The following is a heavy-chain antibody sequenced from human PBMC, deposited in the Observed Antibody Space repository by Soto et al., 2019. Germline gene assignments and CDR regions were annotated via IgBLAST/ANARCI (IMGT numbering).Heavy chain of an antibody. D-gene: IGHD4-17*01. CDR3: ARVSSRGLRPYAFDI. V-gene: IGHV4-59*01. Sequence: SETLSLTCTVSGGSISSYYWSWIRQPPGKGLEWIGYIYYSGSTTYNPSLKSRVTISVDTSKNQFSLKLSSVTAADTAVYYCARVSSRGLRPYAFDIWGQGTMVTVSS. CDR1: GGSISSYY. CDR2: IYYSGST. J-gene: IGHJ3*02.